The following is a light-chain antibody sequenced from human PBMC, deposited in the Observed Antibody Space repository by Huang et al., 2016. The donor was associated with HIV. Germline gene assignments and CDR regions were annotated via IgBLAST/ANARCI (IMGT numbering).Light chain of an antibody. V-gene: IGKV3-15*01. CDR1: QSVNTN. CDR2: AAS. J-gene: IGKJ1*01. CDR3: HQYNDWPPWT. Sequence: EIVMTQSPATLSLSPGERAIVLCRTSQSVNTNLAWYQQKPGQSPRLLIFAASTRATGVPARFNGGWSETEVTLTIDSLQSEDFAVYYCHQYNDWPPWTFGQGTKVEI.